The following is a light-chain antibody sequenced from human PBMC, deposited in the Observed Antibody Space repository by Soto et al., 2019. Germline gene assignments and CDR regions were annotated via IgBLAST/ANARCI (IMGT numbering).Light chain of an antibody. J-gene: IGKJ5*01. CDR3: QQFNSYTIT. Sequence: DIQITQSPSSLSASVGDRVTITCRASQDIGNDLGWYGQRPGKAPQRLIYTAFNLQSGVPSRFSGSGAGTECTLTIGGLQPDDVETYYCQQFNSYTITFGQGTRLEIK. CDR1: QDIGND. CDR2: TAF. V-gene: IGKV1-17*01.